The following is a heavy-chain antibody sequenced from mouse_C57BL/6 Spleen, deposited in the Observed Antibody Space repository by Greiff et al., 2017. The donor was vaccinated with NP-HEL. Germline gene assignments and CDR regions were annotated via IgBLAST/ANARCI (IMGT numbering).Heavy chain of an antibody. Sequence: QVQLQQPGAELVKPGASVKLSCKASGYTFTSYWMQWVKQRPGQGLEWIGEIDPSDSYTNYNQKFKGKATLTVDTSSSTAYMQLSSLTSEDSAVYYCATGYGNPFAYWGQVTLVTVSA. D-gene: IGHD2-1*01. CDR3: ATGYGNPFAY. CDR2: IDPSDSYT. CDR1: GYTFTSYW. V-gene: IGHV1-50*01. J-gene: IGHJ3*01.